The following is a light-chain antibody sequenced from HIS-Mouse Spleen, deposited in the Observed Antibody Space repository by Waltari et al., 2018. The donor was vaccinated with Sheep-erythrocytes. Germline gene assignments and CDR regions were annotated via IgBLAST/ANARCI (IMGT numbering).Light chain of an antibody. V-gene: IGLV2-14*03. CDR1: SSDVGGYNY. J-gene: IGLJ1*01. Sequence: QSALTQPASVSGSPGQSITIPCTGTSSDVGGYNYVSWYQQHPGKAPKLMIYDVSNRPSGVSNRFSGSKSGNTASLTISGLQAEDEADYYCAAWDDSLNGYVFGTGTKVTVL. CDR3: AAWDDSLNGYV. CDR2: DVS.